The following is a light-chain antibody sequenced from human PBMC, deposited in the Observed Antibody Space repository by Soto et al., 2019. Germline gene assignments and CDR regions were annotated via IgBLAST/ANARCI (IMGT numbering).Light chain of an antibody. CDR3: QQYNNWPQT. CDR1: QSVSSN. CDR2: GAS. Sequence: EIVMTQSPATLSVSPGERATLSCRASQSVSSNLAWYQQKPGQAPRLLIYGASTRATGIPARFSGSESGTEFTLTISSLQSEDLAVYYCQQYNNWPQTFGQGTKVEIK. J-gene: IGKJ1*01. V-gene: IGKV3-15*01.